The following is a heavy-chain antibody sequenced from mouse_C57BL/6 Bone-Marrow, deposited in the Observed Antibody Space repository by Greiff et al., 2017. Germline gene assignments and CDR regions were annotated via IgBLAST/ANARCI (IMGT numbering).Heavy chain of an antibody. V-gene: IGHV14-4*01. CDR1: GFNIKDDY. Sequence: VQLKQSGAELVRPGASVKLSCTASGFNIKDDYMHWVKQRPEQGLEWIGWIDPENGDTEYASKFQGKATITADTSSNTAYLQLSSLTSEDTAVYYCTRTRGIDDWGKGTTLTVSS. D-gene: IGHD3-3*01. CDR2: IDPENGDT. J-gene: IGHJ2*01. CDR3: TRTRGIDD.